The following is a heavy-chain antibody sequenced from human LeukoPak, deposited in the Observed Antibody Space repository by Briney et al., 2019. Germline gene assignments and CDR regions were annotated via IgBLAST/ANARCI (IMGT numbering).Heavy chain of an antibody. J-gene: IGHJ5*02. V-gene: IGHV4-30-4*01. CDR3: TRQNGYCSSTSCHTYWFDP. Sequence: SETLSLTCTVSGDSLSSYYWSWIRQPPGKGLEWIGYIYYSGSTYYKPSLKSRVTMSVDTSKNQFSLKLSSVTAADTAVYYCTRQNGYCSSTSCHTYWFDPWGQGTLVTVSS. CDR1: GDSLSSYY. CDR2: IYYSGST. D-gene: IGHD2-2*02.